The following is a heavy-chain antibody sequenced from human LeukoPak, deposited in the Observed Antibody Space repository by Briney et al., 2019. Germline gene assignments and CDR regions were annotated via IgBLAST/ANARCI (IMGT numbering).Heavy chain of an antibody. CDR2: INHSGST. CDR1: GGSFSGYY. J-gene: IGHJ3*02. V-gene: IGHV4-34*01. Sequence: PSETLSLTCAVYGGSFSGYYWSWIRQPPGKGLEWIGEINHSGSTNYNPSLKSRVTISVDTSKSQFSLKLSSVTAADTAVYYCARGGNDYVWGSYRPDDAFDIWGQGTMVTVSS. CDR3: ARGGNDYVWGSYRPDDAFDI. D-gene: IGHD3-16*02.